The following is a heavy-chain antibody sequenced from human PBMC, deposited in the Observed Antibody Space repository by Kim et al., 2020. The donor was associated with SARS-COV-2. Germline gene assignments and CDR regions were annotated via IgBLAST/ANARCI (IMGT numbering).Heavy chain of an antibody. CDR2: ISYDGSNK. D-gene: IGHD2-8*02. J-gene: IGHJ5*02. CDR1: GFTFSSYA. CDR3: ARESTRLVWFDP. V-gene: IGHV3-30*04. Sequence: GGSLRLSCAASGFTFSSYAMHWVRQAPGKGLEWVAVISYDGSNKYYADSVKGRFTISRDNSKNTLYLQMNSLRAEDTAVYYCARESTRLVWFDPWGQGTLVTVSS.